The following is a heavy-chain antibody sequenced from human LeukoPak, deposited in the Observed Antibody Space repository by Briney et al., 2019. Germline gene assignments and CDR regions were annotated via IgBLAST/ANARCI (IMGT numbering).Heavy chain of an antibody. V-gene: IGHV4-39*07. CDR1: GGSISSSSYY. J-gene: IGHJ4*02. CDR2: IYYSGST. CDR3: ASHQDIVATTELDY. D-gene: IGHD5-12*01. Sequence: SETLSLTCTVSGGSISSSSYYWGWIRQPPGKGLEWIGSIYYSGSTYYNPSLKSRVTISVDTSKNQFSLKLSSVTAADTAVYYCASHQDIVATTELDYWGQGTLVTVSS.